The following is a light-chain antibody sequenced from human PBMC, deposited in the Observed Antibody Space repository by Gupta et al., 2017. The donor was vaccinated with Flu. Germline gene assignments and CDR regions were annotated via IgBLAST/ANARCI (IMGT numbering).Light chain of an antibody. CDR1: HSDVGGYQF. J-gene: IGLJ1*01. V-gene: IGLV2-14*01. CDR3: SSYTDANTWV. Sequence: QSALPQPASVSGSPGQSITISGSGTHSDVGGYQFVTWYQHQPGRAPKLLIYEVTKRPSEISDRFSGSKSGNTASLTISGLQPEDEADYFCSSYTDANTWVFGSGSRVTVL. CDR2: EVT.